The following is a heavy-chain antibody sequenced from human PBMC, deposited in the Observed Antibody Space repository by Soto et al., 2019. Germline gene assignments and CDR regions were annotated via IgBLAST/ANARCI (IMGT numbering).Heavy chain of an antibody. CDR2: IYYSGST. D-gene: IGHD5-18*01. J-gene: IGHJ4*02. CDR3: ARDQPRGYSYGSLDY. Sequence: QVQLQESGPGLVKPSQTLSLTCTVSGGSIRSGGYYWSWIRQHPGKGLEWIGHIYYSGSTYYNPSLKSRVTISVDTAKNQFSLKLSSVTAADTAVYYCARDQPRGYSYGSLDYWGQGTLVTVSS. CDR1: GGSIRSGGYY. V-gene: IGHV4-31*03.